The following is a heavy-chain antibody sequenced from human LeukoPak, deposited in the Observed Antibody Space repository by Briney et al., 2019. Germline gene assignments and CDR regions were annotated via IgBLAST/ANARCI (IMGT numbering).Heavy chain of an antibody. CDR2: ISYDGSNK. V-gene: IGHV3-30-3*01. CDR1: GFTFSSYA. D-gene: IGHD3-10*01. Sequence: GGSLRLSCAASGFTFSSYAMHWVRQAPGKGLEWVAVISYDGSNKYYADSVKGRFTISRDNSKNTLYLQMNSLRAEDTAVYCCARAWTDLSVLLWFGEYFDYWGQGTLVTVSS. CDR3: ARAWTDLSVLLWFGEYFDY. J-gene: IGHJ4*02.